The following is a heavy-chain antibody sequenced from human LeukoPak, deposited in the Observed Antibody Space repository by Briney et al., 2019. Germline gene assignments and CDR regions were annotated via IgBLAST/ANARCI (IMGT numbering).Heavy chain of an antibody. J-gene: IGHJ4*02. CDR2: TYYRSNWNY. CDR3: GRGYNYALDY. V-gene: IGHV6-1*01. D-gene: IGHD5-18*01. CDR1: GDSVSSGSDG. Sequence: SQTLSLTCGFSGDSVSSGSDGWNWVRQSPSRGLEWLGETYYRSNWNYVYAFSVKSRITISPDTSKNQFSLHLNSVTPDDTAVYYCGRGYNYALDYWGQGTLGTVSS.